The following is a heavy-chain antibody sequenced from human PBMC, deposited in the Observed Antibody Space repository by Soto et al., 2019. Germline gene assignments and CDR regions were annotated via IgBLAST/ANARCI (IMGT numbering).Heavy chain of an antibody. CDR3: AKGELRDYYDKGGMDV. CDR1: GFTFSSYG. J-gene: IGHJ6*02. Sequence: QVQLVESGGGVVQPGRSLRLSCAASGFTFSSYGMHWVRQAPGKGLEWVAVISYDGSNKYYADSVKGRFTISRDNSKNTLYLQMNSLRAEDTAVYYCAKGELRDYYDKGGMDVWGQGTTVTVSS. CDR2: ISYDGSNK. V-gene: IGHV3-30*18. D-gene: IGHD3-22*01.